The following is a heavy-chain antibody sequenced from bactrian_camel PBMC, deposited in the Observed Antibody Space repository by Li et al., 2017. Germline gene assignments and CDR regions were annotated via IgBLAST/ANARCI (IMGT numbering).Heavy chain of an antibody. J-gene: IGHJ6*01. Sequence: HVQLVESGGGSVQAGGSLSVSCTFSRRTYSTHCMGWFRQTPGKEREGVAAIDSRGGTAYADSATGRFTISQDSAKNILYLQMRSLRPEDTAMYYCAARSVGWCPLFEHWLGKRAYTPAGYFANWGQGTQVTVS. CDR2: IDSRGGT. CDR1: RRTYSTHC. D-gene: IGHD1*01. CDR3: AARSVGWCPLFEHWLGKRAYTPAGYFAN. V-gene: IGHV3S57*01.